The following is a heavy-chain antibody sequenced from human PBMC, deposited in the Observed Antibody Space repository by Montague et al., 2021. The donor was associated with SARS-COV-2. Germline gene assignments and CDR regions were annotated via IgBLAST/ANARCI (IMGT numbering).Heavy chain of an antibody. CDR2: IYSSGRT. CDR1: GFTVSSNY. D-gene: IGHD3-10*01. Sequence: SLRLXCAASGFTVSSNYMSWVRQAPGKGLEWVSLIYSSGRTSYADSVKGRFTMSRDNSKNTLYLQMNSLRAEDTAVYYCARDFGESRDHWGQGTLVTVSS. CDR3: ARDFGESRDH. V-gene: IGHV3-53*01. J-gene: IGHJ4*02.